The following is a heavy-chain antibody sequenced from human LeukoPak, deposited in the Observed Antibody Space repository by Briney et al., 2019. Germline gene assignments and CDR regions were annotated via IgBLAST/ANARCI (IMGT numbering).Heavy chain of an antibody. V-gene: IGHV3-21*01. CDR3: ARDDAYCGGDCPKFDY. Sequence: GGSLRLSCAASGFTFSSYSMNWVRQAPGKGLEWVSSISSSSSYIYYADSVKGRFTISRDNAKNSLYLQMNSLRAEDTAVYYCARDDAYCGGDCPKFDYWGQGTLVTVSS. D-gene: IGHD2-21*02. J-gene: IGHJ4*02. CDR2: ISSSSSYI. CDR1: GFTFSSYS.